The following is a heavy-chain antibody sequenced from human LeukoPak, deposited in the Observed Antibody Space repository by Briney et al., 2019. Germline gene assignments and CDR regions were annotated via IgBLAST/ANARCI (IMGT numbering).Heavy chain of an antibody. CDR2: INHSGST. J-gene: IGHJ5*02. Sequence: SETLSLTCAVYGGSFSGYYWSWIRQPPGKGLEWIGEINHSGSTNYNPSLKSRVTISVDTSKNQFSLKLSSVTAADTAVYYCARDSDYYDSSGPLFDPWSQGTLVTVSS. D-gene: IGHD3-22*01. CDR3: ARDSDYYDSSGPLFDP. CDR1: GGSFSGYY. V-gene: IGHV4-34*01.